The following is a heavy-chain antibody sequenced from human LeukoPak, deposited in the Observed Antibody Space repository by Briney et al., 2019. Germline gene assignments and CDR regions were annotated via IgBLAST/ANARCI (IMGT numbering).Heavy chain of an antibody. CDR3: ARRVGGYCSGGSCLLPYSYYYYMDV. Sequence: GGSLRLSCAASGFTFSSYWMSWVRQAPGKGLEWVANIKQDGSEKYYVDSVKGRFTISRDNAKNSLYLQMNSLRAEDTAVYYCARRVGGYCSGGSCLLPYSYYYYMDVWGKGTTVTISS. V-gene: IGHV3-7*01. D-gene: IGHD2-15*01. CDR1: GFTFSSYW. J-gene: IGHJ6*03. CDR2: IKQDGSEK.